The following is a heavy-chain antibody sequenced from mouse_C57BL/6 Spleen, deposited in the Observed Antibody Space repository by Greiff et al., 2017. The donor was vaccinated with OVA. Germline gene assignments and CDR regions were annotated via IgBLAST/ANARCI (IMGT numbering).Heavy chain of an antibody. J-gene: IGHJ4*01. CDR3: ARNREGYAMDY. Sequence: EVQLQQSGPVLVKPGASVKMSCKASGYTFTDYYMNWVKQSHGKSLEWIGVINPYNGGTSYNQKFKGKATLTVDKSSSTAYMELNSLTSEDSAVYYCARNREGYAMDYWGQGTSVTVSS. V-gene: IGHV1-19*01. CDR2: INPYNGGT. CDR1: GYTFTDYY.